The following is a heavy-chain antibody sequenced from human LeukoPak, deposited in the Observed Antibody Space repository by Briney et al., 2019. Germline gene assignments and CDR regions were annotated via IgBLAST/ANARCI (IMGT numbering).Heavy chain of an antibody. D-gene: IGHD1-26*01. CDR1: GGSISSYY. CDR2: IYYSGST. J-gene: IGHJ4*02. Sequence: SETLSLTCTVSGGSISSYYWSWIRHPPGKGLEWIGYIYYSGSTNYNTSLKSRVTISVDTSKNQFSLKLSSVTAADTAVYYCARSLPGWEPPIPYYFDYWGQGTLVTVSS. CDR3: ARSLPGWEPPIPYYFDY. V-gene: IGHV4-59*01.